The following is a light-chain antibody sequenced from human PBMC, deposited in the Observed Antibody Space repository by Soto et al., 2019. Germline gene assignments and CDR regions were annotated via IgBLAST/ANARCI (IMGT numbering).Light chain of an antibody. CDR2: AAS. J-gene: IGKJ1*01. V-gene: IGKV3-20*01. CDR3: QQYGNTRWA. CDR1: QSVRNNY. Sequence: EIVLTQSPGTLSLSPRERATLSCKASQSVRNNYLVWYQQKPGQAPRLLIYAASSRATGISDRFSGSGSGADFTLTISRLGPEDFGVYYCQQYGNTRWAFGQGTKVQIK.